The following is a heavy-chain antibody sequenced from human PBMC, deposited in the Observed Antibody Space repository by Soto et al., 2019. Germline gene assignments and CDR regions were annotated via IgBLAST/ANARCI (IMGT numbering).Heavy chain of an antibody. J-gene: IGHJ4*02. CDR3: ARNSLYDSGPDY. V-gene: IGHV5-51*01. CDR1: GYSFTNYC. D-gene: IGHD3-22*01. Sequence: PGESLKISCKGSGYSFTNYCIGWVRQMPGRGLEWMGIIYPGDSDTRYSPSFQGQVTVSADKSTSTAYLHWSSLKASDTAMYYCARNSLYDSGPDYWGQGTLVTVSS. CDR2: IYPGDSDT.